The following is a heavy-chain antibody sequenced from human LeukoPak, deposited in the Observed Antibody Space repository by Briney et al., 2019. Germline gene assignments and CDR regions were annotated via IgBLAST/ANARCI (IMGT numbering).Heavy chain of an antibody. D-gene: IGHD3-9*01. CDR3: AREGYDILTGYMDV. J-gene: IGHJ6*03. Sequence: GASVKVSCTASGYTFTGYYMHWVRQAPGQGLEWMGWINPNSGGTNYAQKFQGRVTMTRDTSISTAYMELSRLRSDDTAVYYCAREGYDILTGYMDVWGKGTTVTVSS. CDR1: GYTFTGYY. CDR2: INPNSGGT. V-gene: IGHV1-2*02.